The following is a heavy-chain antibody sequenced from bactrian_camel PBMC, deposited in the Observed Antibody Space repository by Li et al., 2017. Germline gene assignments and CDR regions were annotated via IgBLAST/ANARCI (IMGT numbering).Heavy chain of an antibody. CDR2: ISTGSGGT. Sequence: HVQLVESGGGSVQAGGSLRLSCAASGSTVNKSYCMGWFRRSPEKGREGEREGVAAISTGSGGTEYGDSVKGRFTVSWDNAKNTLYLQMNSLRPEDTGMYYCAAEYEFGACSRNPDGLDYWGKGTQVTVS. CDR1: GSTVNKSYC. V-gene: IGHV3S1*01. J-gene: IGHJ7*01. D-gene: IGHD1*01.